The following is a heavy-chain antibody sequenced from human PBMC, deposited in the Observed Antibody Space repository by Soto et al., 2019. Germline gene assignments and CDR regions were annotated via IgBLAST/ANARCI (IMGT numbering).Heavy chain of an antibody. CDR3: ARERTYFGDY. Sequence: QVQLVQSGAEVKKPGASVKVSCKASVYTFTSYDINWVRQATEQGLEWMGWMNPNSGNTGYAQKFQGRVTMNRNTATSTAYMDLSSLRSEDTAVYYCARERTYFGDYWGQGTLVTVSS. CDR1: VYTFTSYD. V-gene: IGHV1-8*01. J-gene: IGHJ4*02. D-gene: IGHD3-9*01. CDR2: MNPNSGNT.